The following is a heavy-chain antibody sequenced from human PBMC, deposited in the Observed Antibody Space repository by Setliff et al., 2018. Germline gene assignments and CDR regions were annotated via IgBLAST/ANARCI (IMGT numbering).Heavy chain of an antibody. V-gene: IGHV4-61*08. CDR1: GGSISSGDYY. CDR3: AREQYQLLFLTARGEFDY. Sequence: TLSLTCTVSGGSISSGDYYWSWIRQPPGKGLEWIGYIYYSGSTNYNPSLKSRVTISVDTSKNQFSLKLSSVTAADTAVYYCAREQYQLLFLTARGEFDYWGQGTLVTVSS. D-gene: IGHD2-2*01. CDR2: IYYSGST. J-gene: IGHJ4*02.